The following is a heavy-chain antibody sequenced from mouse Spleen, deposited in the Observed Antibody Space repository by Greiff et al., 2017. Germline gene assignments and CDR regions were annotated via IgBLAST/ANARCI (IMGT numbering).Heavy chain of an antibody. CDR1: GFNIKDTY. Sequence: VQLKESGAELVKPGASVKLSCTASGFNIKDTYMHWVKQRPEQGLEWIGRIDPANGNTKYDPKFQGKATITADTSSNTAYLQLSSLTSEDTAVYYCARWGTVLYAMDYWGQGTSVTVSS. V-gene: IGHV14-3*02. J-gene: IGHJ4*01. CDR3: ARWGTVLYAMDY. CDR2: IDPANGNT. D-gene: IGHD1-1*01.